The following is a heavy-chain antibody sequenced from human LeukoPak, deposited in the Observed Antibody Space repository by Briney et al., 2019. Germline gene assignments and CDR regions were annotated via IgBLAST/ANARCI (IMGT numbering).Heavy chain of an antibody. CDR1: GFTFSSYG. J-gene: IGHJ4*02. Sequence: GGPLRLSCAASGFTFSSYGMHWVRQAPGKGLEWVTFIRYDGSHKYYADSVKGRFTISRDNSKNTLYLQMNSLRAEDTAVYYCATDDYWGQGTLVTVSS. V-gene: IGHV3-30*02. CDR3: ATDDY. CDR2: IRYDGSHK.